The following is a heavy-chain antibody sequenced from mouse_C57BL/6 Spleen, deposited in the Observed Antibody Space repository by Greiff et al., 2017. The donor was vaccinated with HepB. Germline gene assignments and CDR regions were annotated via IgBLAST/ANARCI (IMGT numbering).Heavy chain of an antibody. J-gene: IGHJ3*01. Sequence: QVQLQQSGPELVKPGASVKISCKASGYAFSSSWMNWVKQRPGKGLEWIGRIYPGDGDTNYNGKFKGKATLTADKSSSTAYMQLSSLTSEDSAVYFCASSYDGYSWFAYWGQGTLVTVSA. V-gene: IGHV1-82*01. CDR2: IYPGDGDT. CDR3: ASSYDGYSWFAY. D-gene: IGHD2-3*01. CDR1: GYAFSSSW.